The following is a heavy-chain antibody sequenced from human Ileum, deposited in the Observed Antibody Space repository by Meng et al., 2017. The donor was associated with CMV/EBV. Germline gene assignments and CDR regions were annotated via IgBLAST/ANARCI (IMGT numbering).Heavy chain of an antibody. CDR3: ARGVRVGTSREFYFDY. CDR2: TNPKSGRA. Sequence: QGRLGRSGAAVKKPGAQVKVPCKASGYSFSGYYIQWVRQAPGQGPEWMGWTNPKSGRANYAQKFQGRVTLTRDTSISTANMELSSLRSDDTAVYYCARGVRVGTSREFYFDYWGPGTLVTVSS. CDR1: GYSFSGYY. D-gene: IGHD1-26*01. J-gene: IGHJ4*02. V-gene: IGHV1-2*02.